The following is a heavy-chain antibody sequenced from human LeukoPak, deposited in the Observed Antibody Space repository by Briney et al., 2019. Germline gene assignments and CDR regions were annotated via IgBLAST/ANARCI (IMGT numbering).Heavy chain of an antibody. CDR3: TTEKYLPFDWFPTPFDY. V-gene: IGHV3-15*01. CDR1: GFSFSNAW. Sequence: GGSLRLSCAASGFSFSNAWMHWVRQAPGKGLEWVGRIKSKTDGGTTDYAAPVKGRFTISRDDSKNTLYLQMNSLKTEDTAMYYCTTEKYLPFDWFPTPFDYWGQGTVVTVSS. J-gene: IGHJ4*02. CDR2: IKSKTDGGTT. D-gene: IGHD3-9*01.